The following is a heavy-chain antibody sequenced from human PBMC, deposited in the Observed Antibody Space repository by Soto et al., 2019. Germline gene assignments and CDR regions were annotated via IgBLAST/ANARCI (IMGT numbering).Heavy chain of an antibody. CDR1: GFTFSSYG. Sequence: QVQLVESGGGVVQPGRSLRLSCAASGFTFSSYGMHWVRQAPGKGLEWVAVIWFDGSNKYYADSVKGRFTISRDNSKNTLYLQMNSLRAEDTAVYYCASDQGYFELWGRGTLVTVSS. V-gene: IGHV3-33*01. CDR2: IWFDGSNK. CDR3: ASDQGYFEL. J-gene: IGHJ2*01.